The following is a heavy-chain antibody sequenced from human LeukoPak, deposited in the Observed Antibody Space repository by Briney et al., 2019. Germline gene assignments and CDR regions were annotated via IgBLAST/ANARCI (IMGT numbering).Heavy chain of an antibody. CDR3: ARGLGFGLFDY. CDR1: GGSISSYY. Sequence: SETLSLTCTVSGGSISSYYWSWIRQPPGKGLEWIGYIYYRGSTNYNPSLKSRVTISVDTSKNQFSLKLSSVTAADTAVYYCARGLGFGLFDYWGQGTLVTVSS. V-gene: IGHV4-59*01. J-gene: IGHJ4*02. CDR2: IYYRGST. D-gene: IGHD3-9*01.